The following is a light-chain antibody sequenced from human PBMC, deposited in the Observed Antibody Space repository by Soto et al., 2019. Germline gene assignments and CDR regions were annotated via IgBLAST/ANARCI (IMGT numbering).Light chain of an antibody. CDR2: AAS. Sequence: DIQMTQSPSSLSASVGDRVTITCRASQSICSYLNWYQQKPGKAPKLLIYAASSLQSGVPSRFSGSGSGTDFTLTISSLQPEDFATYYCQHTNTFGQGTKLEIK. V-gene: IGKV1-39*01. J-gene: IGKJ2*01. CDR1: QSICSY. CDR3: QHTNT.